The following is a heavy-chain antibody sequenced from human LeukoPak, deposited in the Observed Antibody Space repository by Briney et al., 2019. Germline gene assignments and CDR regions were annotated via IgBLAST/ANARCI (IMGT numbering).Heavy chain of an antibody. J-gene: IGHJ5*02. V-gene: IGHV3-49*03. CDR3: TRAVVVVAATRWFDP. Sequence: GGSLRLSCTASGFTFGDYAMSWFRQAPGKGLKWVGFIRSKAYGGTTEYAASVKGRFTISRDDSKSIAYLQMNSLKTEDTAVYYCTRAVVVVAATRWFDPWGQGTLVTVSS. CDR1: GFTFGDYA. CDR2: IRSKAYGGTT. D-gene: IGHD2-15*01.